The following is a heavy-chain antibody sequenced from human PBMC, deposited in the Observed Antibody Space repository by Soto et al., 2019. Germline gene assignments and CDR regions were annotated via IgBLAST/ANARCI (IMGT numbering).Heavy chain of an antibody. CDR2: ISFDGYNK. J-gene: IGHJ5*02. Sequence: QVQLVESGGGVVQPGRSLRLSCVASGFSFRNSAMHWVRQAPGKGLEWVAMISFDGYNKYHAESVRGRFTISRDNPKSTILLEMNRPRAEETSVLFCGKDVSPHSNPSWLDPWGQGTLVTVSS. D-gene: IGHD4-4*01. CDR1: GFSFRNSA. CDR3: GKDVSPHSNPSWLDP. V-gene: IGHV3-30*14.